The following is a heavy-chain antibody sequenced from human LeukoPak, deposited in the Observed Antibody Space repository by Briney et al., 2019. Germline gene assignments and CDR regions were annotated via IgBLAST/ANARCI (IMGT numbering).Heavy chain of an antibody. Sequence: GGSLRLSCAASGFTVSSNYMSWVRQAPGKGLEWVSILYSGGTTKYADSVKGRFTISRDNSMNTLYPQMNSLRAEDTAVYYCARAPTVTTNFDCWGQGTLVTVSS. J-gene: IGHJ4*02. CDR2: LYSGGTT. V-gene: IGHV3-66*01. CDR3: ARAPTVTTNFDC. D-gene: IGHD4-17*01. CDR1: GFTVSSNY.